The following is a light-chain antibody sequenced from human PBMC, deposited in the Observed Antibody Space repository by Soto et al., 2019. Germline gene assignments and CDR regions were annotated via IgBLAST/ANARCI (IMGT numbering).Light chain of an antibody. V-gene: IGKV3-15*01. J-gene: IGKJ1*01. CDR1: QSVNSN. CDR2: GAS. Sequence: VMTQSPATLSVSPGERATLSCRASQSVNSNLAWYQQKPGQAPRLLIFGASTRATGIPARFSGSGSGTEFTLTLSSLQSEDVAVYYCQHYHNWPPWTFGQGTKVEI. CDR3: QHYHNWPPWT.